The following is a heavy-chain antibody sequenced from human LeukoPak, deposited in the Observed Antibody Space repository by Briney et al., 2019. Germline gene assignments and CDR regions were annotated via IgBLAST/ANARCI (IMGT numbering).Heavy chain of an antibody. J-gene: IGHJ5*02. V-gene: IGHV3-48*03. CDR2: ISSSGSTI. CDR3: ATLRNWFDP. CDR1: GFTFSSYE. D-gene: IGHD4-17*01. Sequence: PGGSLRLPCAASGFTFSSYEMNWVRQATGKGLEWVSYISSSGSTIYYADSVKGRFTISRDNAKNSLYLQMNSLRAEDTAVYYCATLRNWFDPWGQGTLVTVSS.